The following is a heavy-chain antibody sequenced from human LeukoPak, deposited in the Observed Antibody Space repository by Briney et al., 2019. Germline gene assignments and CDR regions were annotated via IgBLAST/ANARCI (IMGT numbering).Heavy chain of an antibody. D-gene: IGHD2-2*01. J-gene: IGHJ5*02. CDR2: IYYSGRA. CDR1: GGSISSSSYY. CDR3: GRGGACSSTSCYFDP. V-gene: IGHV4-39*07. Sequence: SETLSLTCTVSGGSISSSSYYWGWIRQPPGKGLEWIGSIYYSGRAYYNPSLKSRVTISVDTSKNQFSLKLNFVTAADTAVYYCGRGGACSSTSCYFDPWGQGTLVTVSS.